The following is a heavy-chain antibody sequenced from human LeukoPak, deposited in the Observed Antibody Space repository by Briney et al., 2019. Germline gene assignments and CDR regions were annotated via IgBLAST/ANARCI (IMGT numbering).Heavy chain of an antibody. V-gene: IGHV3-7*01. Sequence: QPGGSLRLSCAASGFTFNSFWMTWVRQAPGKGLEWVANIKEDGSEKYYVDSVEGRFTISRDNAKNSLYLQLNSLRAEDTAVYYCTRDTGCSGGTCHSFYDYWGQGTLVTVSS. CDR2: IKEDGSEK. CDR3: TRDTGCSGGTCHSFYDY. CDR1: GFTFNSFW. D-gene: IGHD2-15*01. J-gene: IGHJ4*02.